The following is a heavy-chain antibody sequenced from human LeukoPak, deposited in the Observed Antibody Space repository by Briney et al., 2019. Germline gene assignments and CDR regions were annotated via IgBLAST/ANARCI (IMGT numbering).Heavy chain of an antibody. Sequence: GPVKVSCKASGYTFTSYDINWVRQATGQELEWMGWMNPNSGNTGYAQKFQGRVTMTRNTSISTAYMELSSLRSEDTAVYYCATVYCTNGVCYIHYFDYWGQGTLVTVSS. D-gene: IGHD2-8*01. CDR3: ATVYCTNGVCYIHYFDY. J-gene: IGHJ4*02. CDR2: MNPNSGNT. V-gene: IGHV1-8*01. CDR1: GYTFTSYD.